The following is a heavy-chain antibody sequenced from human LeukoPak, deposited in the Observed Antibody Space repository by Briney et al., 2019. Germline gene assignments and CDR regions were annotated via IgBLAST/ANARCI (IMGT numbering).Heavy chain of an antibody. D-gene: IGHD6-19*01. CDR3: ARGPQSSGWYGYGWYYFNY. CDR2: INHSGST. V-gene: IGHV4-34*01. Sequence: SETLSLTCAVYGGSFSGYYWSWIRQPPGKGLEWIGEINHSGSTNYNPSLKSRVTISVDTSKNQFSLKLSSVTAADTAVYYSARGPQSSGWYGYGWYYFNYWGQGTLVTVSS. J-gene: IGHJ4*02. CDR1: GGSFSGYY.